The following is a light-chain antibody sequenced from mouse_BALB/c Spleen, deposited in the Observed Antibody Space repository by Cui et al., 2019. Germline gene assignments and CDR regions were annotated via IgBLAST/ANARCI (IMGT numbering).Light chain of an antibody. CDR1: GNIYSN. Sequence: DRQMTQPPASLPVSVGETLTITCPASGNIYSNLAWYQQKQGKSPQLLVYAATNLADGVPSRFSGSGSGTQYSLKINSLQSEDFGSYYCQHFWGTPYTFGGGTKLEIK. J-gene: IGKJ2*01. V-gene: IGKV12-46*01. CDR2: AAT. CDR3: QHFWGTPYT.